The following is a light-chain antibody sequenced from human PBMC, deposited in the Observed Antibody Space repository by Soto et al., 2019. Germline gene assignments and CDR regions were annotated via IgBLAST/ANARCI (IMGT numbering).Light chain of an antibody. Sequence: DIQITHSPSALSASVGDRVTSTCPISQNIGDSLNWYQQKPGKAPKLLIYAASTLQSGVPSRFSGSGSGTDFTLTISSLQPEDFATYYCQQLESYPSTFGGGTKVDI. CDR1: QNIGDS. CDR2: AAS. CDR3: QQLESYPST. J-gene: IGKJ4*01. V-gene: IGKV1-39*01.